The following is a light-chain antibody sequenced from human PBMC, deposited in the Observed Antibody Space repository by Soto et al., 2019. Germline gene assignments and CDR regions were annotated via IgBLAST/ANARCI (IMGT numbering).Light chain of an antibody. J-gene: IGKJ4*01. Sequence: VMTQSPATLSVSPGERATLSCRASQSVSSNLAWYQQKPGQAPRLLIYGASTRATDIPARFSGSGSGTEFTLTISSLQSEDFAVYYCQQYSNWPLTFGGGTKVDIK. CDR2: GAS. CDR3: QQYSNWPLT. V-gene: IGKV3-15*01. CDR1: QSVSSN.